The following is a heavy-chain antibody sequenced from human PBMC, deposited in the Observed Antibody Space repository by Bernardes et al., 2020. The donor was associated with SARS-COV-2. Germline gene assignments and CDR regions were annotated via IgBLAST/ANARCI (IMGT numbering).Heavy chain of an antibody. D-gene: IGHD6-13*01. Sequence: SETLSLTCSVAGGSISSHYWSWIRQPPGKGLEWIGFIYYSGSTNYNPSLKSRFTLPVDTSKNQFSLKLSSVTAADPAGYYCARVGYCSSFSPSDCWGQGTLGSVSS. V-gene: IGHV4-59*11. J-gene: IGHJ4*02. CDR3: ARVGYCSSFSPSDC. CDR2: IYYSGST. CDR1: GGSISSHY.